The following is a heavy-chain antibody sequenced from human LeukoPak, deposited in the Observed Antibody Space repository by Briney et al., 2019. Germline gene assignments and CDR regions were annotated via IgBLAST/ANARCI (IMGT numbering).Heavy chain of an antibody. CDR1: GYTFTGYY. J-gene: IGHJ4*02. V-gene: IGHV1-2*02. CDR3: ARDLSSGWYFVVGY. D-gene: IGHD6-19*01. CDR2: INPNSGGT. Sequence: GASVKVSCKASGYTFTGYYMHWVRQAPGQGLEWMGWINPNSGGTNYAQKFQGRVTMTRDTSIGTAYMELSRLRSDDTAVYYCARDLSSGWYFVVGYWGQGTLVTVSS.